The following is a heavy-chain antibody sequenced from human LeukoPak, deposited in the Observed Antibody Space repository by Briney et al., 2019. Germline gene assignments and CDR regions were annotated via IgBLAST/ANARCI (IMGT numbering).Heavy chain of an antibody. J-gene: IGHJ4*02. D-gene: IGHD6-6*01. CDR1: GFTFSSYG. Sequence: GGSLRLSCAASGFTFSSYGMSWVRQAPGKGLEWVSAISGSGGSTYYADSVKGRFTISRDNSKNTLYLQMNSLRAEDTAVYYCARLHGRPSMAPLRRKDEYYFDYWGQGTLVTVSS. CDR2: ISGSGGST. V-gene: IGHV3-23*01. CDR3: ARLHGRPSMAPLRRKDEYYFDY.